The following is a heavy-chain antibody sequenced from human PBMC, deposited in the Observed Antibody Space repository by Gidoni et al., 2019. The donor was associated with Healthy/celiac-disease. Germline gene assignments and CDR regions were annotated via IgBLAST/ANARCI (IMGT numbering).Heavy chain of an antibody. D-gene: IGHD3-16*01. CDR2: IIPILGIA. Sequence: QVQLVQSGAELKKPTSSVQFSCKASGGTFSRYAISWVRQAHGQGLEWMGRIIPILGIANYAQKCQGRVTMTADKSTSTAYMEVSSLRSEDTAGYYGAREEGDSGYYDGMDVWGQGTTVTVSS. CDR1: GGTFSRYA. J-gene: IGHJ6*02. CDR3: AREEGDSGYYDGMDV. V-gene: IGHV1-69*04.